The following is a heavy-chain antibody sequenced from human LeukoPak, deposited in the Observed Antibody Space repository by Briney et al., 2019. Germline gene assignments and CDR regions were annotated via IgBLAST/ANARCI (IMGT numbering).Heavy chain of an antibody. Sequence: GGSLRLSCAASGFTFSSYDMTWVRQAPGRGLEWVSSIRPSGDNTYYGDSVKGRFTISRDNSKNTVCLQMNNMRVDDTAVYHCARVAGWHWFDPWGQGTLVTVSS. J-gene: IGHJ5*02. CDR1: GFTFSSYD. V-gene: IGHV3-23*01. CDR3: ARVAGWHWFDP. CDR2: IRPSGDNT. D-gene: IGHD6-19*01.